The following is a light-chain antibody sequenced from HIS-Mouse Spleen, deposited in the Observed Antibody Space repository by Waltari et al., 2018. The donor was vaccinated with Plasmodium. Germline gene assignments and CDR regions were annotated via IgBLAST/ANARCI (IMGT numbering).Light chain of an antibody. CDR1: QSVSSN. J-gene: IGKJ3*01. CDR3: QQYNNWSFT. CDR2: GAS. V-gene: IGKV3-15*01. Sequence: EIVMTQSPVTLSVSPGERATLSCRASQSVSSNLAWNQQKPGQAPRLLIYGASTRATGIPARFSGSGSGTEFTLTISSLQSEDFAVYYCQQYNNWSFTFGPGTKVDIK.